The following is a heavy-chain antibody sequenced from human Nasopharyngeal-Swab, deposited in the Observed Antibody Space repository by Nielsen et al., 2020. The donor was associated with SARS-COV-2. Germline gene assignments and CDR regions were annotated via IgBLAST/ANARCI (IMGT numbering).Heavy chain of an antibody. V-gene: IGHV4-34*01. J-gene: IGHJ6*02. CDR2: INHSGST. CDR3: ARDLLISGYDRVRYNGMDV. D-gene: IGHD5-12*01. CDR1: GASFSVYD. Sequence: GSLRLSCAVYGASFSVYDWSWIRQSPGKGLEWIGEINHSGSTKHNPSLKSRVTISVDMSKNQFTLKLSSVTPADTAVYYCARDLLISGYDRVRYNGMDVWGQGTTVTVSS.